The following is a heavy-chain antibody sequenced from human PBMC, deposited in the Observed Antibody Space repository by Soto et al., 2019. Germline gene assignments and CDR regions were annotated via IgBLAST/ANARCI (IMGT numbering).Heavy chain of an antibody. CDR2: ISGSGGST. Sequence: PGGSLRLSCAASGFTFSSYAMSWVRQAPGKGLEWVSAISGSGGSTYYADSAKGRFTISRDNSKNTLYLQMNSLRAEDTAVYYCAKPGRVRGVIYYYYGMDVWGQGTTVTVSS. D-gene: IGHD3-10*01. J-gene: IGHJ6*02. CDR1: GFTFSSYA. V-gene: IGHV3-23*01. CDR3: AKPGRVRGVIYYYYGMDV.